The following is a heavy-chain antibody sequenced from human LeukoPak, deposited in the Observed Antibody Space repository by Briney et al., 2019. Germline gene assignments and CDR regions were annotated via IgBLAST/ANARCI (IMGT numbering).Heavy chain of an antibody. J-gene: IGHJ4*02. V-gene: IGHV3-30*03. CDR2: ISKEGSNK. D-gene: IGHD3-10*01. CDR1: GFTFSSFP. Sequence: GGSLRLSCGASGFTFSSFPMHWVRQAPGKGLEWVAAISKEGSNKYYADSVKGRYTISRDSSKNALYLEMNSLSREDAAVYYCAREGLLWFGELLGPIDYWGQGTLVTVSS. CDR3: AREGLLWFGELLGPIDY.